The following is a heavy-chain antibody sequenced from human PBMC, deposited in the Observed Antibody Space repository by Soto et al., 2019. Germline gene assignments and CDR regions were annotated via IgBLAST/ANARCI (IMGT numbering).Heavy chain of an antibody. V-gene: IGHV4-61*01. D-gene: IGHD3-22*01. J-gene: IGHJ4*02. CDR2: IYYSGST. Sequence: SETLSLTSTVAGGSVSSGSYYWSWIRQPPGKGLEWIGYIYYSGSTNYNPSLKSRVTISVDTSKNQFSLKLGSVTAADTAVYYCARASGYVDYWGQGTPVTVSS. CDR1: GGSVSSGSYY. CDR3: ARASGYVDY.